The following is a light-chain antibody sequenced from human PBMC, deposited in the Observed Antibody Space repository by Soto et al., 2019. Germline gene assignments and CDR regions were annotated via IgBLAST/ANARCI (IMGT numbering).Light chain of an antibody. CDR2: EVS. CDR3: SSFAGNNIYV. J-gene: IGLJ1*01. V-gene: IGLV2-8*01. CDR1: SSDVGGYNY. Sequence: QSALTQPPSASGSPGQSVTISCTGTSSDVGGYNYVSWYQQHPGKAPKLMIHEVSKRPSGVPDRFSGSKSGNTASLTVSGPQAEDEADYYCSSFAGNNIYVFGTGTKVTVL.